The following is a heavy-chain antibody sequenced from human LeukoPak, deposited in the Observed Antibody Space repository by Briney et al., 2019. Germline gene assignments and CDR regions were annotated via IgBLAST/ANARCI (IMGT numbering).Heavy chain of an antibody. Sequence: GGSLRLSCAASGFSFSRYSMNWVRQAPGKGLEWVSSINIYSRHIYYADSVKGRFTISRDNAKNSLYLQMNSLRAEDTAVYYCARTSSSDAFDIWGQGTMVTVSS. CDR1: GFSFSRYS. J-gene: IGHJ3*02. V-gene: IGHV3-21*01. D-gene: IGHD6-13*01. CDR2: INIYSRHI. CDR3: ARTSSSDAFDI.